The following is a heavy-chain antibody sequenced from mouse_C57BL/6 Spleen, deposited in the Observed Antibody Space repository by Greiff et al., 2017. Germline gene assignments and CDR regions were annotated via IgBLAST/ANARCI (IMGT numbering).Heavy chain of an antibody. CDR2: IYPDSGST. V-gene: IGHV1-55*01. CDR3: ARGSSVSFAY. J-gene: IGHJ3*01. Sequence: QVQLKQPGAELVKPGASVKMSCKASGYTFTSYWITWVKQRPGQGLEWIGDIYPDSGSTNYNEKFKSKATLTVDTSSSTAYMQLSSLTSEDSAVYYGARGSSVSFAYWGQGTLVTVSA. D-gene: IGHD3-2*02. CDR1: GYTFTSYW.